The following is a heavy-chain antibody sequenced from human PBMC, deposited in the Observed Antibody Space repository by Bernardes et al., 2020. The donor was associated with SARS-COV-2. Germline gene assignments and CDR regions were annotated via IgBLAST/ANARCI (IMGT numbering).Heavy chain of an antibody. CDR3: AKRGSSGWYWRWFDP. D-gene: IGHD6-19*01. CDR2: ISGSGGST. CDR1: GFTFRSYA. V-gene: IGHV3-23*01. J-gene: IGHJ5*02. Sequence: GGSLILSCAASGFTFRSYAMSWVRQAPGKGLEWVSAISGSGGSTYYADSVKGRFTISRDNSKNTLYLQMNSLRAEDTAVYYCAKRGSSGWYWRWFDPWGQGTLVTVSS.